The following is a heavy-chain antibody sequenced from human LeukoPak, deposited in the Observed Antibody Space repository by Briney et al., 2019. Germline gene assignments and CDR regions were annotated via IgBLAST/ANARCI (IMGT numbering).Heavy chain of an antibody. D-gene: IGHD3-16*02. V-gene: IGHV3-11*04. J-gene: IGHJ4*02. Sequence: GGSLRLSCAASGFTFSDYYMSWIRQAPGKGLEWVSYISSSGSTIYYADSVKGRFTISRDNAKNSLYLQMNSLRAEDTAVYYCAAWYDYVWGSYRFDYWGQGTLVTVSS. CDR2: ISSSGSTI. CDR3: AAWYDYVWGSYRFDY. CDR1: GFTFSDYY.